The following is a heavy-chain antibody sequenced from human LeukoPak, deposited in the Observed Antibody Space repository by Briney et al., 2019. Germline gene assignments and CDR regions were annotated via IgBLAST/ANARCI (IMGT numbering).Heavy chain of an antibody. D-gene: IGHD4-23*01. CDR2: IFWDDDQ. V-gene: IGHV2-5*02. CDR1: GFSLTTNTVG. J-gene: IGHJ3*02. Sequence: SGPTLVKPTQTLTLTCTFPGFSLTTNTVGVGWVRQPPGKALEWLALIFWDDDQRYSSSLKSRLSITKDTPKNQVVLTMTNMDPVDTATYYCAHINSRYAFDIWGQGTMVTVSS. CDR3: AHINSRYAFDI.